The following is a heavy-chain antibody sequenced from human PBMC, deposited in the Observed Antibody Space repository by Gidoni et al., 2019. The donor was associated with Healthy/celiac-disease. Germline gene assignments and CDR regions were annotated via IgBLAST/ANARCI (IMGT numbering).Heavy chain of an antibody. J-gene: IGHJ6*02. CDR3: ARMAIFGVVSPQTAYYYYYYGMDV. CDR2: IDWDDDK. Sequence: QVTLRESGPALVKPTQTLTLTCTFSGFSLSPSGMCVSWIRQPPGKALEWLARIDWDDDKYYSTSLKTRLTISKDTSKNQVVLTMTNMDPLDTATYYCARMAIFGVVSPQTAYYYYYYGMDVWGQGTTVTVSS. D-gene: IGHD3-3*01. V-gene: IGHV2-70*15. CDR1: GFSLSPSGMC.